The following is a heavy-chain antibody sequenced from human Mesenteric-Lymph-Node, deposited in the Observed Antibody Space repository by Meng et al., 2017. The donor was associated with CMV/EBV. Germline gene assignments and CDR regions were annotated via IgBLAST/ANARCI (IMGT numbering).Heavy chain of an antibody. CDR2: IGTGGDT. V-gene: IGHV3-47*02. CDR3: ARGYSSTFLDQ. D-gene: IGHD2-2*01. CDR1: GFAFSSYA. Sequence: GESLKISCAASGFAFSSYALHWVRRAPGKGLEWVSAIGTGGDTYYADSVMGRFTISRDNSRSTLYLQMNSLRGEDTAVYYCARGYSSTFLDQWGQGMLVTVSS. J-gene: IGHJ4*02.